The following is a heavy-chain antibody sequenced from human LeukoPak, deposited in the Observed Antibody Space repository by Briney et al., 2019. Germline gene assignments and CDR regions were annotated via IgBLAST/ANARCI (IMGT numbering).Heavy chain of an antibody. CDR1: GFAFSNYW. J-gene: IGHJ4*02. D-gene: IGHD1-26*01. Sequence: GGSLRLSCVASGFAFSNYWMSWVRQAPGKGLEWVANIKQDGGEKYYVDSVKGRFTISRDNAKNSLFLQMNSLRVEDTAVYYCARLGGSYYTYWGQGTLVTVSS. CDR2: IKQDGGEK. V-gene: IGHV3-7*01. CDR3: ARLGGSYYTY.